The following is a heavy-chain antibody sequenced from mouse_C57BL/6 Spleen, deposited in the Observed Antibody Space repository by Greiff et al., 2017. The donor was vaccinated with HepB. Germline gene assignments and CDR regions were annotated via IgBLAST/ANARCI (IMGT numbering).Heavy chain of an antibody. V-gene: IGHV1-7*01. CDR2: INPSSGYT. D-gene: IGHD1-1*01. CDR3: AREGSREKGYYYAMDY. J-gene: IGHJ4*01. Sequence: VQLQQSGAELAKPGASVKLSCKASGYTFTSYWMHWVKQRPGQGLEWIGYINPSSGYTKYNQKFKDKATLTADKSSSTASLQLSSLTYEDSAVYYCAREGSREKGYYYAMDYWGQGTSVTVSS. CDR1: GYTFTSYW.